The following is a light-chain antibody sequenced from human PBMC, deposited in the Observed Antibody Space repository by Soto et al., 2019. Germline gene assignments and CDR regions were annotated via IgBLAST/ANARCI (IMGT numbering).Light chain of an antibody. CDR1: QSLLHSNGYNY. Sequence: DIVMTQSPLSLPVTPGEPASISCRSSQSLLHSNGYNYLDWDLQKTGQSPQLLIYLGSNRASGVPDMFSGSGSGTDFTLKISRVEAEDVGVYYCMQALQPLTFGGGTKVEIK. CDR3: MQALQPLT. CDR2: LGS. J-gene: IGKJ4*01. V-gene: IGKV2-28*01.